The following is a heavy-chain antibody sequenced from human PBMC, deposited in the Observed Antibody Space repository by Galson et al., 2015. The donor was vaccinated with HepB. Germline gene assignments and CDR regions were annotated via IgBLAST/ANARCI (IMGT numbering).Heavy chain of an antibody. J-gene: IGHJ6*03. CDR2: INPSGGST. D-gene: IGHD2-15*01. CDR3: ARDLGVGCSGGSCYPSYYYYYMDV. CDR1: GYTFTSYY. V-gene: IGHV1-46*01. Sequence: SVKVSCKASGYTFTSYYMHWVRQAPGQGLEWMGIINPSGGSTSYAQKFQGRVTMTRDTSTSTVYMELSGLRSEDTAVYYCARDLGVGCSGGSCYPSYYYYYMDVWGKGTTVTVSS.